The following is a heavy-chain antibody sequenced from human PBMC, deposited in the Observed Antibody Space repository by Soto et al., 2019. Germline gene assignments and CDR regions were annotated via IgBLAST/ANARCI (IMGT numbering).Heavy chain of an antibody. V-gene: IGHV3-74*01. CDR2: ITSDGSGA. CDR3: AAVYKTWFDP. J-gene: IGHJ5*02. Sequence: GGSLRLSCVASGFTFSSYWMSWVRQAPGKGLVWVSRITSDGSGANYADFVKGRFTISRDNAKNTLYLQMDSLRAEDTAVYYCAAVYKTWFDPWGQGTLVTVSS. CDR1: GFTFSSYW. D-gene: IGHD1-1*01.